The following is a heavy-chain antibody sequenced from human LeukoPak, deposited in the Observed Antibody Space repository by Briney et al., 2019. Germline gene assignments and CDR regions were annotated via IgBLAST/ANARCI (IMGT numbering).Heavy chain of an antibody. D-gene: IGHD3-22*01. J-gene: IGHJ6*03. CDR2: INHSGST. V-gene: IGHV4-34*01. Sequence: SETLSLTCAVYGGSFSGYYWSWIRQPPGKGLEWIGEINHSGSTNYNPSLKSRVTISVDTSKNQFSLKLSSVTAADMAVYYCARGGKRSYYDSSGYLGTYYYYYYMDVWGKGTTVTVSS. CDR1: GGSFSGYY. CDR3: ARGGKRSYYDSSGYLGTYYYYYYMDV.